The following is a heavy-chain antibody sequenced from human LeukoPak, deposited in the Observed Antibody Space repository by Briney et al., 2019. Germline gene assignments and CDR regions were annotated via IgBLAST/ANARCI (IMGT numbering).Heavy chain of an antibody. CDR3: AITTFFDYWTGYFEPHFDH. CDR2: INPNSGST. D-gene: IGHD3-3*01. J-gene: IGHJ4*02. CDR1: GYTFTAYY. V-gene: IGHV1-2*02. Sequence: ASVKVSCKASGYTFTAYYIHWVRQAPGQGLEWMGWINPNSGSTNYTQKFRGRVTMTRDTSINTAYMELSRLPSDDTAVFYCAITTFFDYWTGYFEPHFDHWGQGTLITVSS.